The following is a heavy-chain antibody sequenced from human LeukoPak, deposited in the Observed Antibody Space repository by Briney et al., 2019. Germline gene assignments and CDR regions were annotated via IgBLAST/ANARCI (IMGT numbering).Heavy chain of an antibody. CDR1: GFTFDDYA. CDR2: ISWNSGSI. D-gene: IGHD2-21*01. Sequence: GGSLRLSCAASGFTFDDYAMHWVRQAPGKGLEWVSGISWNSGSIGYADSVKGRFTISRDNAKNSLYLQMNSLRAEDTAVYYCARDDTYSFDYWGQGTLVTVSS. V-gene: IGHV3-9*01. J-gene: IGHJ4*02. CDR3: ARDDTYSFDY.